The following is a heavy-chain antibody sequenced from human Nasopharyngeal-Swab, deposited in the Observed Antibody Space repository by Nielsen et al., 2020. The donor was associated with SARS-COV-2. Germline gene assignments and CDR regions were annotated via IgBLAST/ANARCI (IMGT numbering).Heavy chain of an antibody. J-gene: IGHJ4*02. Sequence: GESLKISCVASGFTFSSYAMNWVRQAPGKGLEWVSAISRTYSTYYADSVRGRFTVSRDNAKNSLYLQMNSLRAEDTAMYYCAYSSTWYGTALDYWGQGTLVTVSS. CDR3: AYSSTWYGTALDY. D-gene: IGHD6-13*01. CDR2: ISRTYST. CDR1: GFTFSSYA. V-gene: IGHV3-23*01.